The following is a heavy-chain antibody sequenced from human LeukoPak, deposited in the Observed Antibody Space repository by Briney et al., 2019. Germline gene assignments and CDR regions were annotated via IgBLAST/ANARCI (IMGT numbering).Heavy chain of an antibody. D-gene: IGHD3-22*01. Sequence: SVKVPCTASGDTFSSYAISWVRQAPGQGLEWMGGIIPIFGTANYAQKFQGRVTITADESTSTAYMELSSLRSEDTAVYYCARTPFSRGSGYKYYFDYWGQGTLVTVSS. J-gene: IGHJ4*02. CDR3: ARTPFSRGSGYKYYFDY. V-gene: IGHV1-69*13. CDR1: GDTFSSYA. CDR2: IIPIFGTA.